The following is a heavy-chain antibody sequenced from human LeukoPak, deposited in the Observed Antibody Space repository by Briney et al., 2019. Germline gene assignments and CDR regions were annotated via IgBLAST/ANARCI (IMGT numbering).Heavy chain of an antibody. Sequence: SETLSLTCTVSGGSIISSSYYWDWIRQPPGKGLEWIGYIHYSGSTNYNPSLKSRVTISRDTSKNQFSLKLSSVTAADTAVYYCARAFWEGYFDNWGQGTLVTVSS. J-gene: IGHJ4*02. CDR1: GGSIISSSYY. CDR2: IHYSGST. V-gene: IGHV4-61*05. D-gene: IGHD3-10*01. CDR3: ARAFWEGYFDN.